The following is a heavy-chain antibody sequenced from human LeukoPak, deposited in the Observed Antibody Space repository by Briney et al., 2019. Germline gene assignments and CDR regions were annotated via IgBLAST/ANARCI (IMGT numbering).Heavy chain of an antibody. V-gene: IGHV3-23*01. CDR1: GFTLSSYA. D-gene: IGHD3-10*01. Sequence: GGSLRLSCAASGFTLSSYAMSWVRQAPGKGLEWVSAISGSGGSTYYADSVKGRFTISRDNSKNTLYLQMNSLRAEDTAVYYCAKFRYYYGSGSYFDYWGQGTLVTVSS. CDR3: AKFRYYYGSGSYFDY. CDR2: ISGSGGST. J-gene: IGHJ4*02.